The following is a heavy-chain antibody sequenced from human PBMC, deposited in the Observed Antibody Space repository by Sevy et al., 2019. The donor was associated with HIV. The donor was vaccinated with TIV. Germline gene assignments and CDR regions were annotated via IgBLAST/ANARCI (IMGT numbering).Heavy chain of an antibody. J-gene: IGHJ3*02. CDR2: ISGSGGST. Sequence: GSLRLSCAASGFTFSSYAMSWVRQAPGKGLEWVSAISGSGGSTYDADSVKGRFTISRDNSKNTQYLQMNSLRAEDTAVYYCAKDLALWGSYRHDAFDIWGQGTMVTVSS. CDR1: GFTFSSYA. V-gene: IGHV3-23*01. D-gene: IGHD3-16*02. CDR3: AKDLALWGSYRHDAFDI.